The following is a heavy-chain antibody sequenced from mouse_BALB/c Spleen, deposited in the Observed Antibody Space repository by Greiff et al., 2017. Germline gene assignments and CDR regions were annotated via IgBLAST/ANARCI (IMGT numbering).Heavy chain of an antibody. CDR1: GFTFSSYA. CDR2: ISSGGST. Sequence: EVQLVESGGGLVKPGGSLKLSCAASGFTFSSYAMSWVRQTPEKRLEWVASISSGGSTYYPDSVKGRFTISRDNARNILYLQMSSLRSEDTAMYYCAREAGSPPYGSSYHWYFDVWGAGTTVTVSS. D-gene: IGHD1-1*01. J-gene: IGHJ1*01. CDR3: AREAGSPPYGSSYHWYFDV. V-gene: IGHV5-6-5*01.